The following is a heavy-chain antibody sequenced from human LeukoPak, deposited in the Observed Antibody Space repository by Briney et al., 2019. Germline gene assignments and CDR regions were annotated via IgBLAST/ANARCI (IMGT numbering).Heavy chain of an antibody. V-gene: IGHV3-7*01. Sequence: GGSLRLSCAASGFTFSSYWMSWVRQAPGKGLEWVANIKPDGSEKYYVDSVEGRFTISRDNAKNSLYLQMNSLRAEDTAVYYCARDHGYSYGYFDYWGQGTLVTVSS. J-gene: IGHJ4*02. D-gene: IGHD5-18*01. CDR3: ARDHGYSYGYFDY. CDR2: IKPDGSEK. CDR1: GFTFSSYW.